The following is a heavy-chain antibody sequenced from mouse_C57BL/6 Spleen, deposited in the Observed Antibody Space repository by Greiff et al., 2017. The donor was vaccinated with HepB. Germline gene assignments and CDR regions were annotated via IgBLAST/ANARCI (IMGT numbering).Heavy chain of an antibody. J-gene: IGHJ2*01. V-gene: IGHV14-3*02. CDR1: GYNIKDIY. CDR2: TDPANGNT. Sequence: LQESGAELVKPAASLKLSCTASGYNIKDIYIHWVKQRPEKGLERIRRTDPANGNTKYDPKFQGKATITADTSSNTAYLQRSSLTSEDTAVYYCRISTINAWGQGTTLTVSS. CDR3: RISTINA. D-gene: IGHD5-2*01.